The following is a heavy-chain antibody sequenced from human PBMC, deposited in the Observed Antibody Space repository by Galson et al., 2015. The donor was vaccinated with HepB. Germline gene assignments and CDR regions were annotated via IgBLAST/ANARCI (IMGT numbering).Heavy chain of an antibody. Sequence: SVKVSCKASGGTFSSYAISWVRQAPGQGLEWMGGIIPIFGTANYAQKFQGRVTITADKSTSTAYMELSSLRSEDTAVYYCARAISSVHGTPDWGQGTLVTVSS. V-gene: IGHV1-69*06. CDR1: GGTFSSYA. J-gene: IGHJ4*02. D-gene: IGHD6-6*01. CDR2: IIPIFGTA. CDR3: ARAISSVHGTPD.